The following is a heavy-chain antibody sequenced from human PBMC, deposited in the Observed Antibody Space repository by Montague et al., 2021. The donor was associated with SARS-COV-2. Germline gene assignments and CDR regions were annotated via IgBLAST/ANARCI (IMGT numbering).Heavy chain of an antibody. D-gene: IGHD2-15*01. J-gene: IGHJ3*02. Sequence: SETLSLTCTVSGGSISSSSYYWGWIRQPPGKGLEWIGSIYYTGSPHYXXXLKSRVTISVDTSKNQFSLNLSSVTAADTAVYYCARRARWNIVVVVGDRHAFDIWGQETMVTVSS. CDR3: ARRARWNIVVVVGDRHAFDI. CDR1: GGSISSSSYY. CDR2: IYYTGSP. V-gene: IGHV4-39*01.